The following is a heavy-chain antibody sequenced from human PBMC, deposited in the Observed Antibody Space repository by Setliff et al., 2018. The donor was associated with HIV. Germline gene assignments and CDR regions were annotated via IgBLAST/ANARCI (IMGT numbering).Heavy chain of an antibody. CDR1: GGTCGGYA. CDR2: IIPMFGTA. J-gene: IGHJ4*02. V-gene: IGHV1-69*05. D-gene: IGHD4-17*01. Sequence: GASVKVSCKASGGTCGGYAVSWVRQAHGQGLEWMGVIIPMFGTAKYAQKFQARVTLTTDESTSTAYMEVSGLKSDDTAVYYCARSGYGDYDVEAPWDYWGQGTLVTVSS. CDR3: ARSGYGDYDVEAPWDY.